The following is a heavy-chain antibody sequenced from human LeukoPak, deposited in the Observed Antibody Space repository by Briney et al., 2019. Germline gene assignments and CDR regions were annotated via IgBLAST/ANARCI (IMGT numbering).Heavy chain of an antibody. CDR3: ARAGHYYDNSTFDY. D-gene: IGHD3-22*01. Sequence: SQTLSLTCTVPGGSISSGNYYWSWIRQPAGKGLEWIGRIYASGRTNYNPSLRSRVTISVDTSKNQFSLKLSSVTAADTAVYYCARAGHYYDNSTFDYWGQGTLVSVSS. V-gene: IGHV4-61*02. CDR2: IYASGRT. CDR1: GGSISSGNYY. J-gene: IGHJ4*02.